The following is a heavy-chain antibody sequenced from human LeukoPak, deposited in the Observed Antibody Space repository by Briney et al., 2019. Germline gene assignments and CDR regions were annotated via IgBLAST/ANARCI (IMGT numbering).Heavy chain of an antibody. V-gene: IGHV1-2*02. Sequence: ASVKVSCKASGYTFTGYYMHWVRQAPGQGLEWMGWINPNSGGANYAQKFQGRVTMTRDTSISTAYMELSRLRSDDTAVYYCARLAYGSESYYFDYWGHGTLVTVSS. CDR1: GYTFTGYY. D-gene: IGHD3-10*01. CDR3: ARLAYGSESYYFDY. CDR2: INPNSGGA. J-gene: IGHJ4*01.